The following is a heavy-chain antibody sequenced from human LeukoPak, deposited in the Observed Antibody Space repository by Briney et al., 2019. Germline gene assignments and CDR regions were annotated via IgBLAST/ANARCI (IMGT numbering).Heavy chain of an antibody. Sequence: PGGSLRLSCAASGFTFSNYAMNWVRQAPGKGLEWVSSITGSGGDAYYADSVKGRFTISRDNSKNTLDLQMNSLKTEDTAVYYCARAKVRGVITPESWGQGTLVTVSS. CDR2: ITGSGGDA. CDR3: ARAKVRGVITPES. V-gene: IGHV3-23*01. J-gene: IGHJ5*02. CDR1: GFTFSNYA. D-gene: IGHD3-10*01.